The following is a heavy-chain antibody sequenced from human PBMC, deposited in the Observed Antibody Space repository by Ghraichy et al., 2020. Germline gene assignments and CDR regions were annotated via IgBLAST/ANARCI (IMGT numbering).Heavy chain of an antibody. J-gene: IGHJ5*02. Sequence: SETLSLTCTVSGASIDPNHWGWFRQAPGKRLEWIGYVRDGRGGRYTGDTQFSPFFEGRVSILKDTSRNQFSLTLMSVTAADTAIYYCARIPSGDVYGWVDLWGQGTQVTVSS. D-gene: IGHD5/OR15-5a*01. CDR3: ARIPSGDVYGWVDL. V-gene: IGHV4-59*08. CDR1: GASIDPNH. CDR2: VRDGRGGRYTGDT.